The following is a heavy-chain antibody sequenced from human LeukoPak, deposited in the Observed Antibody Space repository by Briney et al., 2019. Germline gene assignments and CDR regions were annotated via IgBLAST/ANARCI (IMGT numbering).Heavy chain of an antibody. J-gene: IGHJ4*02. D-gene: IGHD3-10*01. CDR3: ARCKDYYVSGSYYKTFDY. Sequence: LETLSLTCTVSGDSISSSSYYWGWIRQPPGKGLEWIGSIPYSGSTYYNPSLKSRVTISVDTSKNQFSLKLSSVTAADTAVYYCARCKDYYVSGSYYKTFDYWGQGTLVTVSS. V-gene: IGHV4-39*07. CDR2: IPYSGST. CDR1: GDSISSSSYY.